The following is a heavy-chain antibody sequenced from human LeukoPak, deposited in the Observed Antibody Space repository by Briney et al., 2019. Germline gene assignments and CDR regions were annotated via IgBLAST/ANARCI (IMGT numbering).Heavy chain of an antibody. CDR3: ARDQHSSSWIYYMDV. Sequence: GGSLRLPCAASGFTFSSYEMNWVRQAPGKGLEWVSYISSSGSTIYYADSVKGRFTISRDNAKNSLYLQMNSLRAEDTAVYYCARDQHSSSWIYYMDVWGKGTTVTVSS. V-gene: IGHV3-48*03. CDR2: ISSSGSTI. CDR1: GFTFSSYE. J-gene: IGHJ6*03. D-gene: IGHD6-13*01.